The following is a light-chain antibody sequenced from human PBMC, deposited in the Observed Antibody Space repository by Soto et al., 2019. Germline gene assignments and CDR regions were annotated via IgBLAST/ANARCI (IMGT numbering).Light chain of an antibody. Sequence: DTQLTQSPSFLSASVGDRVTITCRASQGISSYLAWYQQKPGKAPKLLIYAASTLQSGVPSRFSGSGSGTEFTLAISSLQPEDFATYYCRQRNTYPLTFGGGTKVEIK. J-gene: IGKJ4*01. CDR1: QGISSY. CDR2: AAS. V-gene: IGKV1-9*01. CDR3: RQRNTYPLT.